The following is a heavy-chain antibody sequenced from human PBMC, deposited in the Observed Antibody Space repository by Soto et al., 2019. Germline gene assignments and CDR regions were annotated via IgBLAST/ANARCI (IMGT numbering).Heavy chain of an antibody. V-gene: IGHV5-51*01. Sequence: PGESLKISCKGSGYSFTSYWIGWVRQMPGKGLEWMGIIYPGDSDTRYSPSFQGQVTISADKSISTAYLQWSSLKASATAMYYCARCPHYYDSSGYYAGSNFDALDIWGQGTMVTVSS. D-gene: IGHD3-22*01. J-gene: IGHJ3*02. CDR1: GYSFTSYW. CDR2: IYPGDSDT. CDR3: ARCPHYYDSSGYYAGSNFDALDI.